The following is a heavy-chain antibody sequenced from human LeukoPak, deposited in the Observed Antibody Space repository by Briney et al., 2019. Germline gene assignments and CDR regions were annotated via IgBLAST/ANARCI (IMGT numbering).Heavy chain of an antibody. Sequence: HGESLMISCKGSGYSFTCYWLGWVRQMPGKGLEGMGIIYPGDSDTRYSPSFQGQVTISADKSISTAYLQWTSLKASDTAMYYCARWLIDTASDYWGQGTLVTVSS. CDR2: IYPGDSDT. CDR3: ARWLIDTASDY. CDR1: GYSFTCYW. J-gene: IGHJ4*02. D-gene: IGHD5-18*01. V-gene: IGHV5-51*01.